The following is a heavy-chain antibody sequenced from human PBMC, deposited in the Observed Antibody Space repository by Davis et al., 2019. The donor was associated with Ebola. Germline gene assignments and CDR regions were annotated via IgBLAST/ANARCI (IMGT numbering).Heavy chain of an antibody. CDR2: INTNTGNP. CDR3: ARESSIAAAGMIFDY. Sequence: AASVKVSCKASGYTFTSYAMKWVRQAPGQGLEWMGWINTNTGNPTYAQGFTGRFVFSLDTSVSTAYLQISSLKAEDTAVYYCARESSIAAAGMIFDYWGQGTLVTVSS. V-gene: IGHV7-4-1*02. CDR1: GYTFTSYA. J-gene: IGHJ4*02. D-gene: IGHD6-13*01.